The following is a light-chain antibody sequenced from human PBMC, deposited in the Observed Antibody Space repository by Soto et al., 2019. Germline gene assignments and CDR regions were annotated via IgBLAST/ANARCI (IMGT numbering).Light chain of an antibody. CDR1: ENVYINS. CDR3: QQYGTSPLT. Sequence: EIVLTQSPGTLSLSPGEGATLSCRASENVYINSLAWYQQKPGQPPRLLIYGAATRASAVPDRFGGSGSRADFTLSITGLEPEDFAVYYCQQYGTSPLTFGPGTRVD. V-gene: IGKV3-20*01. J-gene: IGKJ3*01. CDR2: GAA.